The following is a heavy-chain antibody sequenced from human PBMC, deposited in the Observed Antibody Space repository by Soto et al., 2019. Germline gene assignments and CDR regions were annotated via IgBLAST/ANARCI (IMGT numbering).Heavy chain of an antibody. Sequence: SETLSLTCIVSGGSINSSYYWGWIRQPPGKAPEWIGSIYYSGTTYYNPSLKSRVTISVDSSRNQASLKMTSVTAADTAVYYCSRFAARPPFEYWGQGLVVTVFS. CDR3: SRFAARPPFEY. D-gene: IGHD6-6*01. V-gene: IGHV4-39*01. J-gene: IGHJ4*02. CDR1: GGSINSSYY. CDR2: IYYSGTT.